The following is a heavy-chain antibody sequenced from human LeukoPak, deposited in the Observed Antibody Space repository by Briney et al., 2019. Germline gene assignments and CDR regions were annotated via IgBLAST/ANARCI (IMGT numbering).Heavy chain of an antibody. CDR2: IIPILGIA. V-gene: IGHV1-69*04. D-gene: IGHD4-17*01. Sequence: SVKVSFKASGGTFSIYAISWVRQAPGQGLEWMGRIIPILGIANYAQKFQGRVTITADKSTSTAYMELSSLRSEDTAVYYCASIGAGYGDLTLRHWGQGTLVTVSS. CDR3: ASIGAGYGDLTLRH. J-gene: IGHJ4*02. CDR1: GGTFSIYA.